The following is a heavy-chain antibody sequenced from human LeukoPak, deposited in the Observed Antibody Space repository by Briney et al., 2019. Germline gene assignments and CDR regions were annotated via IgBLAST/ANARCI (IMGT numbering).Heavy chain of an antibody. D-gene: IGHD6-13*01. CDR3: ARDTFAIAAATYFQH. V-gene: IGHV1-18*01. Sequence: ASVKVSCKASGYTFTSYGISWVRQAPGQGLEWMGWISAYNGNTNYAQKLQGRGTMTTDTSPSTAYMELRSLRSDDTAVYYCARDTFAIAAATYFQHWGQGTLVTVSS. CDR2: ISAYNGNT. J-gene: IGHJ1*01. CDR1: GYTFTSYG.